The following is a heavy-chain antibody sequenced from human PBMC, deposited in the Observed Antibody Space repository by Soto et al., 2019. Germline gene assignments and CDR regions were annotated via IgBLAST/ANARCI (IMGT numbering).Heavy chain of an antibody. CDR3: ARVRDCSGGTCYSWWFDP. CDR1: GGSISSYY. V-gene: IGHV4-59*01. Sequence: SETLSLTCTVSGGSISSYYWSWIRQTPGKGLAGIGQIYYSGSTKYNPSLKSRVTISVDTSKNQLSLKLSSVTAADTAVYYCARVRDCSGGTCYSWWFDPWGQGTLVTVS. J-gene: IGHJ5*02. CDR2: IYYSGST. D-gene: IGHD2-15*01.